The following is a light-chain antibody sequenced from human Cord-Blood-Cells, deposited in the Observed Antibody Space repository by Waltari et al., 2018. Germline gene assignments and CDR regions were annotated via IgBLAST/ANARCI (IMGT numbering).Light chain of an antibody. CDR1: QSVSSY. V-gene: IGKV3-11*02. CDR3: QQRSNWYT. CDR2: DPS. J-gene: IGKJ2*01. Sequence: EIVLTQSPATLSLSPGERATLSCVASQSVSSYLAWYQQKPGQAPRLLICDPSNGATGIPARFSGRGSGRDFTLTISSVEPEDFAVYYCQQRSNWYTFGQGTKLEIK.